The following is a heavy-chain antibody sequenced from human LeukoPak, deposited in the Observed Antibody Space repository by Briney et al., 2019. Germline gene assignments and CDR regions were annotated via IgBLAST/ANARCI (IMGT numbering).Heavy chain of an antibody. J-gene: IGHJ4*02. V-gene: IGHV3-30-3*01. CDR2: ISYDGSNK. D-gene: IGHD6-13*01. CDR1: GLTFSTYA. CDR3: ARDGSSSWFSYYFDY. Sequence: GSLRLSCAASGLTFSTYAMHWVRQTPGKGLEWVAVISYDGSNKYYADSVKGRFTISRDNSKNTLYLQMNSLRAEDTAVYYCARDGSSSWFSYYFDYWGQGTLVTVSS.